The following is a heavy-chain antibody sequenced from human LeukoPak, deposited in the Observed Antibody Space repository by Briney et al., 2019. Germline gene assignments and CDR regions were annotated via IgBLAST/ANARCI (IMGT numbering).Heavy chain of an antibody. CDR1: GFTFNNYG. Sequence: GKSLRLSCAASGFTFNNYGMHWVRQAPGKGLEWVAVISYDGRNKHYPDSVKGRFTISRDISTDTLWLQMDSLRTEDTAVYYCAKGPLRGTAAAIDYWGQGTLVTVSS. V-gene: IGHV3-30*18. CDR3: AKGPLRGTAAAIDY. CDR2: ISYDGRNK. J-gene: IGHJ4*02. D-gene: IGHD2-2*01.